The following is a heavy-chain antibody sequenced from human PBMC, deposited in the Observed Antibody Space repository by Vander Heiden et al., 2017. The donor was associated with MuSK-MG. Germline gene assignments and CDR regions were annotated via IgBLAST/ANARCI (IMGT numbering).Heavy chain of an antibody. CDR1: GFTFSSCG. J-gene: IGHJ4*02. CDR2: IWYDGSNK. Sequence: QVQLVEAGGGAVQPGRSLRLSCAASGFTFSSCGRHGVRKAPGRGVECVAVIWYDGSNKFYADSVKGRFTISRDNSKNTLYLQRNSLRAEDTAVYYCARERGIAVAGTGEGFDYWGQGTLVTVSS. CDR3: ARERGIAVAGTGEGFDY. V-gene: IGHV3-33*01. D-gene: IGHD6-19*01.